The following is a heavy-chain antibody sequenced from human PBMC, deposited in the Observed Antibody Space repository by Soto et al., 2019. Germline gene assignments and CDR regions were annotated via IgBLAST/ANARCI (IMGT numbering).Heavy chain of an antibody. J-gene: IGHJ6*01. Sequence: QVQLPESGPGLVKPSVTLFLTCAVSGGSISTSNWCIWVRQPPGKVLEGIGELYHSGSTNYNPSLRIRVTLSVDKAKHLFSLNLSSVTAADTAVYYCASRYCISTSCYVGYYGMDVWGQGDRVTFSS. CDR2: LYHSGST. CDR1: GGSISTSNW. V-gene: IGHV4-4*02. D-gene: IGHD2-2*01. CDR3: ASRYCISTSCYVGYYGMDV.